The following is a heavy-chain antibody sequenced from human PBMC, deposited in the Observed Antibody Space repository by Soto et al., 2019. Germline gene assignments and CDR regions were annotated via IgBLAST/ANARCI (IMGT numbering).Heavy chain of an antibody. Sequence: QVQLVESGGGVVQPGRSLRLSCAASGFIFSSYGMHWVRQTPGKGLECVAVIWYDGSNEYSADSVKGRFTISRDNSKNTLYLQMNSLRAEDTAVYYCARDQLTRVAHYYGMYVWGQGTTVTVSS. J-gene: IGHJ6*02. D-gene: IGHD1-1*01. CDR1: GFIFSSYG. CDR3: ARDQLTRVAHYYGMYV. CDR2: IWYDGSNE. V-gene: IGHV3-33*01.